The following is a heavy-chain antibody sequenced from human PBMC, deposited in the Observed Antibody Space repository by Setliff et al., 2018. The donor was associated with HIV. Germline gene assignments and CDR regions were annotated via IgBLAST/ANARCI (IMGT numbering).Heavy chain of an antibody. J-gene: IGHJ4*02. CDR1: GFTVSSNY. CDR2: LYSGGST. D-gene: IGHD4-17*01. Sequence: GGSLRLSCAASGFTVSSNYMSWVRQAPGKGLEWVSVLYSGGSTYYADSVKGRFTISRDNSKNTLFLQMDSLRAEDTAVYYCARGHYGEWGQGTLVTVSS. V-gene: IGHV3-53*01. CDR3: ARGHYGE.